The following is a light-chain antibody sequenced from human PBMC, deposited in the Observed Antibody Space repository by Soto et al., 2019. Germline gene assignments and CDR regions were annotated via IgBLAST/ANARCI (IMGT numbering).Light chain of an antibody. CDR1: SSDVGGYNY. CDR2: EVS. V-gene: IGLV2-14*01. J-gene: IGLJ3*02. Sequence: QSALTQPASVSGSPGQSITISRTGTSSDVGGYNYVSWYQQHPGKAPKLMIYEVSNRPSGVSNRFSGSKSGNTASLTISGLQAEDEADYYCSSYTGSSTLGVFGGGTKVTVL. CDR3: SSYTGSSTLGV.